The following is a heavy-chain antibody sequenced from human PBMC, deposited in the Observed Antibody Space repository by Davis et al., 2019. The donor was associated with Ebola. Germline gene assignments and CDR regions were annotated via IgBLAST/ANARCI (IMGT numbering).Heavy chain of an antibody. V-gene: IGHV1-2*06. D-gene: IGHD2-15*01. CDR3: ARAIGYCSGGSCYEPWDY. J-gene: IGHJ4*02. Sequence: ASVKVSCKASGYTVTGFYVPWVRQAPGQGLEWMGRINPNNGGTNYAQKFQGRVTMTWDTSITTAYMELRSLRSDDTAVYYCARAIGYCSGGSCYEPWDYWGQGTLVTVSS. CDR2: INPNNGGT. CDR1: GYTVTGFY.